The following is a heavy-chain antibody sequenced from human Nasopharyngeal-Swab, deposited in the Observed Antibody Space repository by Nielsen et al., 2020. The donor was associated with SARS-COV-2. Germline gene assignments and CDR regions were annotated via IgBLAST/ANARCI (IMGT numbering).Heavy chain of an antibody. CDR3: ARERGRYSGYDRYAFDI. V-gene: IGHV4-59*12. Sequence: SETLSLNCTVSGGSISSYYRSWIRQPPGKGLEWIGYIYYSGSTNYNPSLKSRVTISVDTSKNQFSLKLSSVTAADTAVYYCARERGRYSGYDRYAFDIWGQGTMVTVSS. CDR1: GGSISSYY. CDR2: IYYSGST. D-gene: IGHD5-12*01. J-gene: IGHJ3*02.